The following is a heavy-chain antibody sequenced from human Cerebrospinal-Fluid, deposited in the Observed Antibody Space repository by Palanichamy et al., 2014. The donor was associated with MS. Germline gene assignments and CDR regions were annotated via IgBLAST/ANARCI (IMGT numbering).Heavy chain of an antibody. J-gene: IGHJ4*02. CDR2: ISHSGST. CDR1: GGSFSGYY. Sequence: QVQLQQWGAGLLKPSETLSLTCAVSGGSFSGYYWSWIRQSPEKGLEWIEQISHSGSTNYNPSLKSRVAISIGARNQFFLELTSVTAADTAVYYCARGRNESYVTGWYYCDSWGQGTLVTVSS. V-gene: IGHV4-34*01. D-gene: IGHD2-15*01. CDR3: ARGRNESYVTGWYYCDS.